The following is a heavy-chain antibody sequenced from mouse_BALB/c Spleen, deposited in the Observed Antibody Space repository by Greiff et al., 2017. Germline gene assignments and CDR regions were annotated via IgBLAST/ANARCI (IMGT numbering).Heavy chain of an antibody. CDR1: GFNIKDTY. Sequence: EVQLQQSGAELVKPGASVKLSCTASGFNIKDTYMHWVKQRPEQGLEWIGRIDPANGNTKYDPKFQGKATITADTSSNRAYLQLSSLTSADTAVYYCARGDGYYPLAMDYWGQGTSVTVSS. D-gene: IGHD2-3*01. V-gene: IGHV14-3*02. CDR2: IDPANGNT. J-gene: IGHJ4*01. CDR3: ARGDGYYPLAMDY.